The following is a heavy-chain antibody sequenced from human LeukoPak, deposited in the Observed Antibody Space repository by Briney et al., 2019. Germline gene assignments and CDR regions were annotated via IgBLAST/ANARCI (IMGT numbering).Heavy chain of an antibody. CDR2: IYYSGST. Sequence: SETLSLICTVSGGSISSHYWIWTRQAPGKELEWIGYIYYSGSTNYNPSLRSRVTMSADTSKNQFSLKLSSVTAADTAVYYCARLLYYSGSGNFDFWGQGILVTVSS. CDR1: GGSISSHY. V-gene: IGHV4-59*11. J-gene: IGHJ4*02. D-gene: IGHD3-10*01. CDR3: ARLLYYSGSGNFDF.